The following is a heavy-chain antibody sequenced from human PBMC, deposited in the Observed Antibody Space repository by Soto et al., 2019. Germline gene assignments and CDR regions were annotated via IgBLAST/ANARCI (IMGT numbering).Heavy chain of an antibody. J-gene: IGHJ4*02. D-gene: IGHD5-18*01. V-gene: IGHV1-69*13. CDR2: IIPIFGTA. CDR3: ARSSLAYGGYSYGYAY. Sequence: SVKVSCKASGGTFSSYAISWVRQAPGQGLEWMGGIIPIFGTANYAQKFQGRVTITADESTSTAYMELSSLRSEDTAVYYCARSSLAYGGYSYGYAYWGQGTLVTVSS. CDR1: GGTFSSYA.